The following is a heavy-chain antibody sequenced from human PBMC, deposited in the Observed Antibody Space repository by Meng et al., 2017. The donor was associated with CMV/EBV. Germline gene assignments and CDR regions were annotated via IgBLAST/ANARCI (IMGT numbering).Heavy chain of an antibody. J-gene: IGHJ6*02. Sequence: SLKISCSASGFTFDNYAMHWVRQAPGKGLEWVSGISWNSGSIGYADSVKGRFTISRDNAKNSLYLQMNSLRAEDTVLYYCAKDITIFGVVISSYGMDVWGQGTTVTVSS. CDR3: AKDITIFGVVISSYGMDV. CDR1: GFTFDNYA. D-gene: IGHD3-3*01. V-gene: IGHV3-9*01. CDR2: ISWNSGSI.